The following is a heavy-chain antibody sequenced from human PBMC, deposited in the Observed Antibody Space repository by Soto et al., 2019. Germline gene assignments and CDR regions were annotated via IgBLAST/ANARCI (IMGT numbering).Heavy chain of an antibody. Sequence: GGSLRLSCAASGFTFDDYAMHWVRQAPGKGLEWVSGISWNSGSIGYADSVKGRFTISRDNAKNSLYLQMNSLRAEDTALYYCAKEQWLGMGHGMDVWGQGTTVTVSS. J-gene: IGHJ6*02. CDR2: ISWNSGSI. D-gene: IGHD6-19*01. V-gene: IGHV3-9*01. CDR1: GFTFDDYA. CDR3: AKEQWLGMGHGMDV.